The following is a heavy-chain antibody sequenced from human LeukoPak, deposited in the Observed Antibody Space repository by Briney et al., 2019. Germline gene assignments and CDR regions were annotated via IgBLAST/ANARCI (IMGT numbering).Heavy chain of an antibody. CDR2: ISSSSSYI. CDR3: ARELTYAVTADMDV. Sequence: GGSLRLSCAASGFTFSSYSMNWVRQAPGKGLEWVSSISSSSSYIYYADSVKGRFTISRDNAKNSLYLQMNSLRAEDTVVYYCARELTYAVTADMDVWGKGTTVTVSS. J-gene: IGHJ6*03. D-gene: IGHD4-23*01. CDR1: GFTFSSYS. V-gene: IGHV3-21*01.